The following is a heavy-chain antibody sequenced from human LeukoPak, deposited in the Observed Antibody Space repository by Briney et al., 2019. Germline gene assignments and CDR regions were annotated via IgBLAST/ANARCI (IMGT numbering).Heavy chain of an antibody. CDR2: INHSGST. Sequence: PSETLSLTCAVYGGSFSGYYWSWIRQPPGKGLEWIGEINHSGSTNYNPSLKSRVTISVDTSKNQFSLKLSSVTAADTAVYYCARRVGYYGSGSYYKAEYFQHWGQGTLVTVSS. V-gene: IGHV4-34*01. CDR1: GGSFSGYY. J-gene: IGHJ1*01. CDR3: ARRVGYYGSGSYYKAEYFQH. D-gene: IGHD3-10*01.